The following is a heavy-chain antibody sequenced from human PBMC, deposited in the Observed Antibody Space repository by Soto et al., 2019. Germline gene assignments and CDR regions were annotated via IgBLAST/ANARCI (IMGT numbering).Heavy chain of an antibody. D-gene: IGHD2-21*01. CDR3: ATAPNHTVVLVS. V-gene: IGHV4-4*02. CDR2: TFRDGNT. CDR1: GDSLNNDNW. J-gene: IGHJ4*02. Sequence: QVQLQESGPGLVKPSGTLSLTCAVSGDSLNNDNWWTWVRQSPGKGLEWIGETFRDGNTNYSPSLKGRVSISLDKSTNQFPLSLTSVTAADTPIYYCATAPNHTVVLVSWGQGTLVTVSS.